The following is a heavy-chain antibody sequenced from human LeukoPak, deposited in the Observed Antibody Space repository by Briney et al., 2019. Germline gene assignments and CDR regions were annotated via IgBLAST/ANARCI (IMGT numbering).Heavy chain of an antibody. V-gene: IGHV4-34*01. J-gene: IGHJ4*02. Sequence: SETLSLTCAVYGGSFSGYYWSWIRQPPGKGLXXXXXXXXXGSTNYNPSLXSXVTISXDTSKNQFSLKLSSVTAADTAVYYCARGRYSSGWSMSARSYYFDYWGQGTLVTVSS. CDR3: ARGRYSSGWSMSARSYYFDY. CDR1: GGSFSGYY. CDR2: XXXXGST. D-gene: IGHD6-19*01.